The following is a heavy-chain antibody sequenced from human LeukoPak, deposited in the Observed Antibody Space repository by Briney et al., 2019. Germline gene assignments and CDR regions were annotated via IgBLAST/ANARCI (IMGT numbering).Heavy chain of an antibody. CDR2: ISWNSGSI. V-gene: IGHV3-9*01. Sequence: PGRSLRLSCAASGFTFDDYAMHWVRQAPGKGLEWVSGISWNSGSIGYADSVKGRFTISRDNAKNSLYLQMNSLRAEDTGLYYCAKDNGDGYNLFDYWGQGTLVTVSS. CDR1: GFTFDDYA. CDR3: AKDNGDGYNLFDY. J-gene: IGHJ4*02. D-gene: IGHD5-24*01.